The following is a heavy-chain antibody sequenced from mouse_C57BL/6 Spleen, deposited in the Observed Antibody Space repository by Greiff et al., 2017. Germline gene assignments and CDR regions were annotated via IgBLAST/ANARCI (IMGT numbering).Heavy chain of an antibody. D-gene: IGHD2-5*01. CDR1: GYAFSSSW. J-gene: IGHJ4*01. CDR3: ARRDYSNYDYAMDY. Sequence: QVQLKQSGPELVKPGASVKISCKASGYAFSSSWMNWVKQRPGKGLEWIGRIYPGDGDTNYNGKFKGKATLTADKSSSTAYMQLSSLTSEDSAVYFCARRDYSNYDYAMDYWGQGTSGTVSS. V-gene: IGHV1-82*01. CDR2: IYPGDGDT.